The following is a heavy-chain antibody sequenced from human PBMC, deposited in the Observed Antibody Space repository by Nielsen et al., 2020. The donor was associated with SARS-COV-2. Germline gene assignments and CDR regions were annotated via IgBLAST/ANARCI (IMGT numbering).Heavy chain of an antibody. CDR3: VRDTLAHGLDV. J-gene: IGHJ6*02. CDR2: IHYTGSA. Sequence: LRLSCSVSGDSIRNSRYYWTWVRQPPGRGPEWIGNIHYTGSANYSPSLKSRLSMSLEASRNQFSLSAKSMTAADSAEYYCVRDTLAHGLDVWGQGITVTVSS. V-gene: IGHV4-31*03. CDR1: GDSIRNSRYY.